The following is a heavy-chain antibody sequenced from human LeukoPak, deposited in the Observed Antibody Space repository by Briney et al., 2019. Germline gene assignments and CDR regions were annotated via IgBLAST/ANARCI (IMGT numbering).Heavy chain of an antibody. CDR3: ARANFLYCSSSTCLFDY. CDR2: INPNDGDT. CDR1: GYTFTDYY. J-gene: IGHJ4*02. V-gene: IGHV1-2*02. D-gene: IGHD2-2*01. Sequence: ASVKVSGKASGYTFTDYYMHWVRQAPGQGFEWMRWINPNDGDTNYAQKFQGRVTMTRDTSISTAHMEVSRLRSDETAVYYCARANFLYCSSSTCLFDYWGQGTLVTVSS.